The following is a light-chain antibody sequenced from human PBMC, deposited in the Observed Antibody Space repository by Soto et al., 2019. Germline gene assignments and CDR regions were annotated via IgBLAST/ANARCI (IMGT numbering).Light chain of an antibody. J-gene: IGLJ1*01. CDR2: GYS. Sequence: QSALTQPPSVSGAPGQRVTISCTGSSSNIGAGYEVHWYQQLPGTAPKLLIFGYSNRYSGVPDRFSGSKSGTSASLAITGLQAEDEADYYCQSYDSSLSGYVFGTGTKLTVL. CDR3: QSYDSSLSGYV. CDR1: SSNIGAGYE. V-gene: IGLV1-40*01.